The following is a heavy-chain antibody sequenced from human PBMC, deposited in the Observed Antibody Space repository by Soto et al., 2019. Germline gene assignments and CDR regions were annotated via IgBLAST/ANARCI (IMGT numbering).Heavy chain of an antibody. V-gene: IGHV4-59*01. Sequence: SETLSLTCTVSGGSISSYYWSWIRQPPGKGLEWIGYIYYSGSTNYNPSLKSRVTISVDTSKNQFSLKLSSVTAADTAVYYCARAFGGNLAHDYWGQGTLVTVSS. CDR2: IYYSGST. D-gene: IGHD2-21*02. CDR3: ARAFGGNLAHDY. CDR1: GGSISSYY. J-gene: IGHJ4*02.